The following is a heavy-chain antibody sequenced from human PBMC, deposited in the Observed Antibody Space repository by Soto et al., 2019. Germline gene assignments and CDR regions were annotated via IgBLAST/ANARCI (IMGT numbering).Heavy chain of an antibody. J-gene: IGHJ4*02. Sequence: DVQLVESGGGLVQPGDSLRLSCDASGFTFSSYWMNWVRQAPGKGLEWVANIKQDGHETYYVDSVRGRFTISRDNAKKSLYLQMNNLRVEDTAVYFFAYDVSWGQGTLVTVSS. CDR3: AYDVS. V-gene: IGHV3-7*01. D-gene: IGHD3-3*01. CDR1: GFTFSSYW. CDR2: IKQDGHET.